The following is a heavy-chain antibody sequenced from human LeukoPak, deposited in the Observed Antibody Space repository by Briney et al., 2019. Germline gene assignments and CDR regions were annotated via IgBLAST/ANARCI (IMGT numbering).Heavy chain of an antibody. CDR1: AFTFTSFA. CDR3: AKDRGNLCSGVRGYSGGGVYYFDC. D-gene: IGHD2-15*01. CDR2: ISGSGGDT. J-gene: IGHJ4*02. Sequence: PGGSLRLSCAASAFTFTSFAMSWVRQAPGKGLEWVSAISGSGGDTSYADSVKGRFTMSRDNSQKTLHLQMNSLRAEDTAIYYGAKDRGNLCSGVRGYSGGGVYYFDCWGQGTLVTVSS. V-gene: IGHV3-23*01.